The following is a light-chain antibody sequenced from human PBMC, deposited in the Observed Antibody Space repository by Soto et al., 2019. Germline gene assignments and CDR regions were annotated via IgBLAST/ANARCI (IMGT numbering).Light chain of an antibody. CDR1: QSINNW. CDR3: QQHAIT. Sequence: MTQSPATLSASVGDRVTITCRASQSINNWLAWYQQKPGKAPKFLIYDASTLETGVPSRFSGSGSGTEFTLTISSLQPDDFATYYCQQHAITFGQGTRREIK. J-gene: IGKJ5*01. CDR2: DAS. V-gene: IGKV1-5*01.